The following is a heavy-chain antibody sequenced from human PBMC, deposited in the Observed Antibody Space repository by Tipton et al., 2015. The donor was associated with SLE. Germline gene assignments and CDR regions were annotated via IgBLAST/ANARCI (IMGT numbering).Heavy chain of an antibody. J-gene: IGHJ3*02. CDR2: MYTSGST. CDR1: GGSITSGGYY. V-gene: IGHV4-31*03. D-gene: IGHD3-10*01. CDR3: ARDYYGSGFDAFDI. Sequence: LRLSCTVSGGSITSGGYYWSWIRQLPGRGLEWIGYMYTSGSTYYNPSLKSRITMSVGTSKNQFSLRLSSVTAADTAVYYCARDYYGSGFDAFDIWGQGTMVTVSS.